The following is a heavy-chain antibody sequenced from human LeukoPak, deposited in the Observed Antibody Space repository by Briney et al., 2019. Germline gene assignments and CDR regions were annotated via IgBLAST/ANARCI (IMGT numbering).Heavy chain of an antibody. CDR3: AREAGSTGPVGAFDI. Sequence: PSQTLSLTCAISGDSVSSNNAAWNWIRQSPSRGLGWLGKTYYRSKWYDDYAVSVKSRITINPDTSKNQFTLKMNSVTPEDTAVYYCAREAGSTGPVGAFDIWGQGTRVTVSS. D-gene: IGHD6-19*01. J-gene: IGHJ3*02. CDR1: GDSVSSNNAA. CDR2: TYYRSKWYD. V-gene: IGHV6-1*01.